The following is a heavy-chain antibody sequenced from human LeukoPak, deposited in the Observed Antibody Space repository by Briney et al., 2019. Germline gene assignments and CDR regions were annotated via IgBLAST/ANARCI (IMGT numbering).Heavy chain of an antibody. Sequence: GESLKISCEGSGYSFTNYWIGWVRQMPGKGLEWMGIIYPGDSDTRYNPSFQGQVTISAGKSINTAYLQWSSLKASDTAIYYCARQGYNYGFGVDYWGQGTLVTVSS. CDR2: IYPGDSDT. CDR1: GYSFTNYW. J-gene: IGHJ4*02. V-gene: IGHV5-51*01. D-gene: IGHD5-18*01. CDR3: ARQGYNYGFGVDY.